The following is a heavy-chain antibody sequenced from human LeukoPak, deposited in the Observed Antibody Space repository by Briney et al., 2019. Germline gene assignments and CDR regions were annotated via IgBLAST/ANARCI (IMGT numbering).Heavy chain of an antibody. J-gene: IGHJ4*02. CDR3: ATDEGELAYFDY. Sequence: ASVKISCKASGYTFTDYYMHWVQQAPGKGLEWMGRVDPEDGETIYAEKFQGRVTITADTSTDTAYMELSSLRSEDTAVYYCATDEGELAYFDYWGQGTLVTVCS. D-gene: IGHD1-26*01. V-gene: IGHV1-69-2*01. CDR2: VDPEDGET. CDR1: GYTFTDYY.